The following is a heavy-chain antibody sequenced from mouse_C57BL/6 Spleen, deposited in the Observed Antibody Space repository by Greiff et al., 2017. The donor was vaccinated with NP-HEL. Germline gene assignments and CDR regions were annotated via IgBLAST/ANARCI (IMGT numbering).Heavy chain of an antibody. J-gene: IGHJ2*01. CDR2: INPNNGGT. CDR1: GYTFTDYN. CDR3: ATLYYYGSSYYFDY. V-gene: IGHV1-22*01. D-gene: IGHD1-1*01. Sequence: VQLQQSGPELVKPGASVKMSCKASGYTFTDYNMHWVKQSHGKSLEWIGYINPNNGGTSYNQQFKGKATLTVNKSSSTAYMELRSLTSEDSAVYYCATLYYYGSSYYFDYWGQGTTLTVSS.